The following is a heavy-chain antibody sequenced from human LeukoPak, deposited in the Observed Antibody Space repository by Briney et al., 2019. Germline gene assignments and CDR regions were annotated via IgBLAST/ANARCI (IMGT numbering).Heavy chain of an antibody. V-gene: IGHV1-69*13. D-gene: IGHD1-20*01. CDR2: IIPIFGTA. J-gene: IGHJ4*02. CDR1: GGTFSSYA. Sequence: SVKDSCKASGGTFSSYAISWVRQAPGQELEWMGGIIPIFGTANYAHKFQGRVTITADESTSTAYMELSSLRSEDTAVYYCARDITGITGTTYWGQETLVTVSS. CDR3: ARDITGITGTTY.